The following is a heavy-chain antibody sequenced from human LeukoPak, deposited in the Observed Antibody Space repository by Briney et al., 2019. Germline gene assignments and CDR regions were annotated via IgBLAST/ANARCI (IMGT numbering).Heavy chain of an antibody. CDR3: ARHQNVRDGFNL. CDR1: GYSLTSYW. CDR2: INGGDSET. V-gene: IGHV5-51*01. D-gene: IGHD5-24*01. J-gene: IGHJ4*02. Sequence: GESLKISCKGSGYSLTSYWIGWVRQMPGKGLEWVGIINGGDSETRYSPSLQGQVTISADKSITTAYLQWSSLKASDTAMYYCARHQNVRDGFNLWGQGILVTVSS.